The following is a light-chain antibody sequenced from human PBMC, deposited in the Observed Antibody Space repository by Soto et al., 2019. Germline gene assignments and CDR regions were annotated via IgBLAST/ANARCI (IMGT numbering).Light chain of an antibody. CDR3: QQRSNLSRS. J-gene: IGKJ2*01. V-gene: IGKV3-11*01. CDR1: QSVSSY. Sequence: EIVLTQSPATLSLSPGERATLSCRASQSVSSYLAWYQQKPGQAPRLLIYDASNRTTGIPARFSGSGSGTDFTPTICCLLPEDCEVYYCQQRSNLSRSFGQETKLEIK. CDR2: DAS.